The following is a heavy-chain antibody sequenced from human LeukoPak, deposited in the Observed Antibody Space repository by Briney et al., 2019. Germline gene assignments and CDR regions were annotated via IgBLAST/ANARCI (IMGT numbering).Heavy chain of an antibody. V-gene: IGHV4-59*01. CDR1: GGSISSYY. Sequence: SETLSLTCTVSGGSISSYYWSWIRQPPGKGLEWIGYIYYSGSTNYNPSLKSRVTISVDTSKNQFSLKLSPVTAADTAVYYCAGHGSGSYYPFDYWGQGTLVTVSS. CDR2: IYYSGST. CDR3: AGHGSGSYYPFDY. D-gene: IGHD3-10*01. J-gene: IGHJ4*02.